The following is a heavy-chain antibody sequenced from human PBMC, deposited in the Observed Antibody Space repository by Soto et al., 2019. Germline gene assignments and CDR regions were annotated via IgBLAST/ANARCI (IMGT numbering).Heavy chain of an antibody. V-gene: IGHV3-30*18. D-gene: IGHD6-13*01. CDR3: AKDFRESSSDLYYYYYSGMDV. CDR2: ISYDGSNK. Sequence: GGSLRLSCAASGFTFSSYGMHWVRQAPGKGLEWVAVISYDGSNKYYADSVKGRFTISRDNSKNTLYLQMNSLRAEDTAVYYCAKDFRESSSDLYYYYYSGMDVWGQGTTVTVSS. CDR1: GFTFSSYG. J-gene: IGHJ6*02.